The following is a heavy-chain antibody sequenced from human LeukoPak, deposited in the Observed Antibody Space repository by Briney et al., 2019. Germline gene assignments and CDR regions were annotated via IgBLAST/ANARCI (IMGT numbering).Heavy chain of an antibody. CDR1: GGSFNEYY. CDR2: INHSGSN. D-gene: IGHD3-22*01. Sequence: SETLSLTCAVYGGSFNEYYWTWIRQPPGKGLEGIGEINHSGSNNYNPSLKSRVTISVDTSKNQFSLKLSTVTAADTAVYYCATKRRDYYDSSGYYPPFEFDYWGQGTLVTVSS. CDR3: ATKRRDYYDSSGYYPPFEFDY. V-gene: IGHV4-34*01. J-gene: IGHJ4*02.